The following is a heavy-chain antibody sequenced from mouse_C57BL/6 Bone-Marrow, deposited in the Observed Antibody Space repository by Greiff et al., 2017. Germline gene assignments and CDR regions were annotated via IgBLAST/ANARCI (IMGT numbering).Heavy chain of an antibody. D-gene: IGHD1-2*01. CDR2: IDPTSGGT. J-gene: IGHJ4*01. CDR1: GYTFTSYW. Sequence: QVQLQQPGAELVKPGASVKLSCKASGYTFTSYWLHWVKQRPGRGLEWIGRIDPTSGGTKYNEKFKSKATLTVDKPSSTAYMQLSSLTSEDSAVCYCARSKLRRAMDYWGQGTSVTVSS. V-gene: IGHV1-72*01. CDR3: ARSKLRRAMDY.